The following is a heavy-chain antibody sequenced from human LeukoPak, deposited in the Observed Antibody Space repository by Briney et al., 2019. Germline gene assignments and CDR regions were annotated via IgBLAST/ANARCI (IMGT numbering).Heavy chain of an antibody. CDR2: ISSSGSTI. CDR1: GFTFSSYE. J-gene: IGHJ4*02. D-gene: IGHD1-26*01. CDR3: AKRRMGGYFDY. V-gene: IGHV3-48*03. Sequence: PGGSLRLSCAASGFTFSSYEMNWVRQAPGKGLEWVSYISSSGSTIYYADSVKGRFTISRDNSKNTLYLQMNSLRAEDTAVYYCAKRRMGGYFDYWGQGTLVTVSS.